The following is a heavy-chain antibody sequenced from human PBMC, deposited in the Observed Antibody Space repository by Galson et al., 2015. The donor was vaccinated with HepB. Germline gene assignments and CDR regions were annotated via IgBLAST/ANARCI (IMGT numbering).Heavy chain of an antibody. D-gene: IGHD2-15*01. CDR1: GYSFTSYW. CDR3: AKSLGGYCSGGSCYRWFDP. Sequence: QSGAEVKKPGESLKISCKGSGYSFTSYWIGWVRQMPGKGLEWMGIIYPGDSDTRFSPSFLGQVTISADKSISTAYLQWSSLKASDTAIYYCAKSLGGYCSGGSCYRWFDPWGQGTLVTVSS. J-gene: IGHJ5*02. CDR2: IYPGDSDT. V-gene: IGHV5-51*03.